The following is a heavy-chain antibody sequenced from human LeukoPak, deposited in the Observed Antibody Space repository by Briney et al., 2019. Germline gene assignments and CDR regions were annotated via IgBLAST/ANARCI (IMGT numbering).Heavy chain of an antibody. V-gene: IGHV1-8*01. Sequence: GASVTVSCTSSVYTFTSYDIHWVRQATGQGLAWLGWMNPNSGNTGYAQKFQGRVTMTRNTSISTAYMELSSLRSEDTAVYYCARALRGSRCGGRCYYMDVRGKRSTVAVCS. CDR3: ARALRGSRCGGRCYYMDV. J-gene: IGHJ6*03. D-gene: IGHD2-21*01. CDR2: MNPNSGNT. CDR1: VYTFTSYD.